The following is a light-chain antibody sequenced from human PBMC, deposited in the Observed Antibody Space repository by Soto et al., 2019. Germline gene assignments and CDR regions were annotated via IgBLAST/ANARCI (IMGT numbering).Light chain of an antibody. Sequence: DIVTTQSPLSLPVTPGEPASISCRSSQSLLHSNGYNYLDWYVQKPGQSPQLLIYLGSNRASGVPDRFSGSGSGTDFTLKISRVEAEDVGVYYCMQALQTPFTFGPGTKVDIK. CDR1: QSLLHSNGYNY. J-gene: IGKJ3*01. CDR3: MQALQTPFT. V-gene: IGKV2-28*01. CDR2: LGS.